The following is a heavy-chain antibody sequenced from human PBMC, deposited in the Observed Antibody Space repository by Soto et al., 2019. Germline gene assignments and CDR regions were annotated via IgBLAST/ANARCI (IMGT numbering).Heavy chain of an antibody. V-gene: IGHV3-64D*06. Sequence: GGSLRLSCSASGFTFSSYAMHWVRQAPGKGLEYVSGINSDGGKTYYADSVKGRLTISRDNSKNTLYLQISSLRIEDTAVYFCATAGNYRFDNWGLGTLVTVSS. CDR2: INSDGGKT. CDR3: ATAGNYRFDN. J-gene: IGHJ4*02. D-gene: IGHD1-1*01. CDR1: GFTFSSYA.